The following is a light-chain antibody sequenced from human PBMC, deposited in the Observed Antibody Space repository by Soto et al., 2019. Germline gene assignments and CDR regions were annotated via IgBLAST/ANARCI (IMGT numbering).Light chain of an antibody. J-gene: IGKJ4*01. CDR3: QHYVNWPLT. Sequence: EIVITQSPATLSVSPGEGATLSCRASQGIGNTLAWYQQKPGQTPRLLIYAASIRATGVPARFSVSGSGTDFTLTINSLQSEDFAFSYCQHYVNWPLTFGGGTKVESK. V-gene: IGKV3-15*01. CDR2: AAS. CDR1: QGIGNT.